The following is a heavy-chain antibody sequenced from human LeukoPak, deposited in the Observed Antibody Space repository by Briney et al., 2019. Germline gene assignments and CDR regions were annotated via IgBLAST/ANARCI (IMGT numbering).Heavy chain of an antibody. CDR3: ARLTANYYDSSGLFDY. D-gene: IGHD3-22*01. CDR2: INHSGST. V-gene: IGHV4-34*01. CDR1: GGSFSGYY. Sequence: SETLSLTCAVYGGSFSGYYWRWIRQPPEKGLEWIGEINHSGSTNYNPSLKSRVTISVDTSKNQFSLKLSSVTAADTAVYYCARLTANYYDSSGLFDYWGQGTLVTVSS. J-gene: IGHJ4*02.